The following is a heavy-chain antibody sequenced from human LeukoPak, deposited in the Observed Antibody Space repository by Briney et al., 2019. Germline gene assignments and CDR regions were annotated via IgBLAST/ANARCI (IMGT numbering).Heavy chain of an antibody. D-gene: IGHD3-10*01. CDR1: RFTFSGYG. V-gene: IGHV3-30*02. Sequence: GGSLRLSCAASRFTFSGYGMSWVRQAPGKGLGWVTFIRYDGNTIYYADSVKGRFTISRDNSKNTLFLQMNSLRTEDTAVYYCARVVKLPWFGEGYNWFDPWGQGTLVTVSS. CDR2: IRYDGNTI. J-gene: IGHJ5*02. CDR3: ARVVKLPWFGEGYNWFDP.